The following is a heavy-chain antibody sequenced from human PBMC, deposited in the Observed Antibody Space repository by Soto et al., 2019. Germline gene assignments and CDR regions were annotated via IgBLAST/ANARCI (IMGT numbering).Heavy chain of an antibody. V-gene: IGHV1-2*04. Sequence: GASVKVSCKASGYTFTDYYIHWVRQAPGQGLEWMGWISAYNGNTNYAQKLQGWVTMTRDTSISTAYMELSRLRSDDTAVYYCARDGITPTTVTTLGGMDVWGQGTTVTVSS. D-gene: IGHD4-17*01. J-gene: IGHJ6*02. CDR1: GYTFTDYY. CDR2: ISAYNGNT. CDR3: ARDGITPTTVTTLGGMDV.